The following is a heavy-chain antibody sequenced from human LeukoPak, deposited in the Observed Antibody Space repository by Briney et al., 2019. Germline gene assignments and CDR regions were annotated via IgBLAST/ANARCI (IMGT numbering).Heavy chain of an antibody. J-gene: IGHJ4*02. V-gene: IGHV3-48*04. CDR3: ASPGYSAYDGD. D-gene: IGHD5-12*01. CDR2: ISSSSSSI. CDR1: GFTFSSYG. Sequence: PGGSLRLSRAASGFTFSSYGMNWVRQAPGKGLEWVSYISSSSSSIYYADSVKGRFTISRDNAKNSLYLQMNSLRAEDTAVYYCASPGYSAYDGDWGQGTLVTVSS.